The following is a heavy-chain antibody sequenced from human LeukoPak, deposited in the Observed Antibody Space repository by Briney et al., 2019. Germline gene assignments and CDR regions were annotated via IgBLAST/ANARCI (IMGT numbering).Heavy chain of an antibody. J-gene: IGHJ5*02. V-gene: IGHV4-59*12. CDR3: ARDAGNRSSWYPITARWFDP. D-gene: IGHD6-13*01. Sequence: PSETLSLTCTVSGGSISSYYWTWIRQPPGKGLEWIGYIYYSESTNYNPSLKSRVTISVDTSKNQFSLKLSSVTAADTAVYYCARDAGNRSSWYPITARWFDPWGQGTLVTISS. CDR1: GGSISSYY. CDR2: IYYSEST.